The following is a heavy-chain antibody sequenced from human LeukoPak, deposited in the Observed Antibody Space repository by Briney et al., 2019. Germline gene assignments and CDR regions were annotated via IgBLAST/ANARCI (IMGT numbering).Heavy chain of an antibody. D-gene: IGHD3-22*01. Sequence: QPGGSLRLSCAASGFTFSSYGMHWVRQAPGKGLEWVAFIRYDGSNKYYADSAKGRFTISRDNSKNTLYLQMNSLRAEDTAVYYCAKDWDYYDSNFPDYWGQGTLVTVSS. CDR2: IRYDGSNK. V-gene: IGHV3-30*02. CDR1: GFTFSSYG. CDR3: AKDWDYYDSNFPDY. J-gene: IGHJ4*02.